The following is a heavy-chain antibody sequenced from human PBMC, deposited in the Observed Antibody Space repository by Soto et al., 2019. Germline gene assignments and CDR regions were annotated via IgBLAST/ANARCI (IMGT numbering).Heavy chain of an antibody. D-gene: IGHD6-19*01. Sequence: QVQLVQSGAEVKKPGSSVKVSCKASGGTFSSYAISWVRQAPGQGLEWMGGIVPIFGTANYAQKFQGRVTITADESTSTAYMALSSLRSEDTAVYYCARSQQRFIAVAGLFDYWGQGTLVTVSS. CDR1: GGTFSSYA. CDR2: IVPIFGTA. J-gene: IGHJ4*02. V-gene: IGHV1-69*01. CDR3: ARSQQRFIAVAGLFDY.